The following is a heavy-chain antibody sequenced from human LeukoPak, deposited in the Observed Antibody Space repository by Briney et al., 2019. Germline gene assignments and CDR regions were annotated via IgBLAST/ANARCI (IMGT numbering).Heavy chain of an antibody. CDR1: GFTFSSYG. D-gene: IGHD2/OR15-2a*01. CDR3: AKDVIVAFDY. J-gene: IGHJ4*02. V-gene: IGHV3-30*02. Sequence: GGSLRLSCAASGFTFSSYGMHWVRQAPGKGLEWVAFIRYDGSNKYYADSVKGRFTISRDNSKNTLYLQMNSLRAEDTAVYYCAKDVIVAFDYWGQGTLVTVSP. CDR2: IRYDGSNK.